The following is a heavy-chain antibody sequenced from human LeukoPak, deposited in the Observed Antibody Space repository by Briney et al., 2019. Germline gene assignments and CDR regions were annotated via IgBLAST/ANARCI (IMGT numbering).Heavy chain of an antibody. J-gene: IGHJ4*02. CDR3: ARHGGRTTDFDY. Sequence: SETLSLTCTVSGGSISSSSYYWGWTRHPPGKGLEWIGSIYYSGSTYYNPSLKSRVTISVDMSKNQFSLKLSSVTAADTAVYYCARHGGRTTDFDYWGQGTLVTVSS. CDR1: GGSISSSSYY. V-gene: IGHV4-39*01. D-gene: IGHD1-7*01. CDR2: IYYSGST.